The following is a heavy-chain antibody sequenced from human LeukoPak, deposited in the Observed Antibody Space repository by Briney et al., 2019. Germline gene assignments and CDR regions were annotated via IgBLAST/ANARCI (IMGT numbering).Heavy chain of an antibody. CDR2: ISSSSSYI. V-gene: IGHV3-21*01. J-gene: IGHJ3*02. CDR1: GFTFSSYS. Sequence: DPGGSLRLSCAASGFTFSSYSMNWVRQAPGKGLEWVSSISSSSSYIYYADSVKGRFTISRDNAKNSLYLQMNSLRAEDTAVYYCARDGITMIVVAGVGAFDIWGQGTMVTVSS. CDR3: ARDGITMIVVAGVGAFDI. D-gene: IGHD3-22*01.